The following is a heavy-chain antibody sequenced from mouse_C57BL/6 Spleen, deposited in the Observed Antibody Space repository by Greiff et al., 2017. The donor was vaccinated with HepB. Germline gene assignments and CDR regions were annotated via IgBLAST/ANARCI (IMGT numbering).Heavy chain of an antibody. CDR3: AREIYYDYDVLFDY. V-gene: IGHV5-16*01. D-gene: IGHD2-4*01. J-gene: IGHJ2*01. Sequence: EVKLMESEGGLVQPGSSMKLSCTASGFTFSDYYMAWVRQVPEKGLEWVANINYDGSSTYYLDSLKSRFIISRDNAKNILYLQMSSLKSEDTATYYCAREIYYDYDVLFDYWGQGTTLTVSS. CDR1: GFTFSDYY. CDR2: INYDGSST.